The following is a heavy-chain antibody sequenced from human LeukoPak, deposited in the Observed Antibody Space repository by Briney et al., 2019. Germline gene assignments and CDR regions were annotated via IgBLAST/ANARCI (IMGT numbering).Heavy chain of an antibody. CDR1: GYTFTSYD. J-gene: IGHJ4*02. CDR2: IIPIFGTA. CDR3: ATRDRAFDY. Sequence: SVKVSCKASGYTFTSYDINWVRQATGQGLEWMGGIIPIFGTANYAQKFQGRVTITADESTSTAYMELSSLRSEDTAVYYCATRDRAFDYWGQGTLVTVSS. V-gene: IGHV1-69*13.